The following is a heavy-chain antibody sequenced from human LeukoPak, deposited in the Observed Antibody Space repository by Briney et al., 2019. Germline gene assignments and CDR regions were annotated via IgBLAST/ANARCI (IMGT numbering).Heavy chain of an antibody. Sequence: PSETLSLTCAVYGGSFSGYYWSWIRQPPGKGLEWIGEINHSGSTNYNPSLKSRVTISVDTSKNQFSLKLSSVTAADTAVYYCARGSPLYYYDSSGFDYWGQGTLVTVSS. CDR3: ARGSPLYYYDSSGFDY. D-gene: IGHD3-22*01. V-gene: IGHV4-34*01. CDR1: GGSFSGYY. J-gene: IGHJ4*02. CDR2: INHSGST.